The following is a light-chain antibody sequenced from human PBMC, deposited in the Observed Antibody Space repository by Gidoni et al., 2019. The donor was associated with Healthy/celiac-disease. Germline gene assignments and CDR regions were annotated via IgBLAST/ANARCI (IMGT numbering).Light chain of an antibody. V-gene: IGKV1-9*01. CDR3: QQLNSYPLT. CDR2: AAS. J-gene: IGKJ1*01. Sequence: DLQLTQSASFLSASVGDRVTITCWASHGISSYLAWYQQKPGKAPKLLIYAASTLQSGVPSRFSGSGSGTEFTLTISSLQPEDFATYYCQQLNSYPLTFGQGTKVEIK. CDR1: HGISSY.